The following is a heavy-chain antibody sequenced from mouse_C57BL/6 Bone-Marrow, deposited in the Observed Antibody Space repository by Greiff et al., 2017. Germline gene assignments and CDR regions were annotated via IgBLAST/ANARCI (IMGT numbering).Heavy chain of an antibody. CDR1: GYTFTDYY. Sequence: VNLVESGAELVRPGASVKLSCKASGYTFTDYYINWVKQRPGQGLEWIARIYPGSGNTYYNEKFKGKATLTAEKSSSTAYMQLSSLTSEDSAVYFCARKGWLLPLDYWGQGTTLTVSS. V-gene: IGHV1-76*01. J-gene: IGHJ2*01. D-gene: IGHD2-3*01. CDR2: IYPGSGNT. CDR3: ARKGWLLPLDY.